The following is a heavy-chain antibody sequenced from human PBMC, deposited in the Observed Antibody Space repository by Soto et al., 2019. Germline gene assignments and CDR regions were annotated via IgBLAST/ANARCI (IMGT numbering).Heavy chain of an antibody. J-gene: IGHJ6*02. V-gene: IGHV3-66*01. CDR3: VRENYYYGMDV. Sequence: GGSLRLSCAASGFDASVNFMTWVRQAPGKGLEWVSVINNAGTTFYADSVKDRFTISRDDSKNTLYLQMSSLRVDDTAIYYCVRENYYYGMDVWGQGTAVTVSS. CDR1: GFDASVNF. CDR2: INNAGTT.